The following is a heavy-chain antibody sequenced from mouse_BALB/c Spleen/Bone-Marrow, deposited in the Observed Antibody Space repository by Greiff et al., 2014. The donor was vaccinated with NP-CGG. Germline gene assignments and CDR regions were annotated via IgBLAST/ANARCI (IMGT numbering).Heavy chain of an antibody. D-gene: IGHD3-1*01. CDR1: GYTFTDYY. V-gene: IGHV1-84*02. CDR3: ANLGRYAMDY. J-gene: IGHJ4*01. CDR2: IYPGSGNT. Sequence: QVQLKESGPELVKPGASGKISCKASGYTFTDYYIKWGEQKPGQGLEWIGWIYPGSGNTKYNEKFKGKATLTVDTSSSTAYMQLSSLTSEDTAVYFCANLGRYAMDYWGQGTSVTVSS.